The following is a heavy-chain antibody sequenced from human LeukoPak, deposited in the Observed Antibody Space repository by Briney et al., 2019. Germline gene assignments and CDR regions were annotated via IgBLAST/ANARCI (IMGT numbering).Heavy chain of an antibody. V-gene: IGHV5-10-1*01. CDR1: GYMFASYW. J-gene: IGHJ3*02. CDR3: ARQYHYDSSGYPYAFEI. Sequence: GASLLISCKGSGYMFASYWISWVRQLPGKGLEWMGRIDPSDSHTNYSPSFQGHVTISGDKSISTAYLQWSSLKASDTAMYYCARQYHYDSSGYPYAFEIWGPGTLVTVSS. D-gene: IGHD3-22*01. CDR2: IDPSDSHT.